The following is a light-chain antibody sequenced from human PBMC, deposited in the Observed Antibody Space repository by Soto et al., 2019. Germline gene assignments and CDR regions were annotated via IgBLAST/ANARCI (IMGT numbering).Light chain of an antibody. CDR2: GNS. CDR3: QSYDSSLSGYV. J-gene: IGLJ1*01. Sequence: QLVLTQPPSVSGAPGQRVTISCTGSSSNIGAGYDVHWYQQLPGTAPKLLIYGNSNRPSGVPDRFSGSKSGTSASLAITGLQAEDEADYDCQSYDSSLSGYVFGTGTQLTVL. CDR1: SSNIGAGYD. V-gene: IGLV1-40*01.